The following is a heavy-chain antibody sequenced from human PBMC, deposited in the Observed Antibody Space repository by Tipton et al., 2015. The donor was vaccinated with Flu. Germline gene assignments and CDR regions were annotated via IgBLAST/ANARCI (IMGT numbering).Heavy chain of an antibody. Sequence: QVQLVQSGGGVVQPGRSLRLSCAASGFTFSSYGMHWVRQAPGKGLEWVAVIWYDGSNKYYADSVKGRFTISRDNSKNTLYLQMNSLRAEDTAVYYCARDLRGYYYDSSGPEGIWGQGTMVTVSS. CDR3: ARDLRGYYYDSSGPEGI. D-gene: IGHD3-22*01. CDR1: GFTFSSYG. V-gene: IGHV3-33*01. J-gene: IGHJ3*02. CDR2: IWYDGSNK.